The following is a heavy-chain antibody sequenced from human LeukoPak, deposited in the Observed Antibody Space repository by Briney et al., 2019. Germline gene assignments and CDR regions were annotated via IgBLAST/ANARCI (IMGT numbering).Heavy chain of an antibody. CDR2: ISSSSSYV. Sequence: GGSLRLSCAASGFTFSSYSMNWVRQAPGKGLEWVSSISSSSSYVYYAASVKGRFTISRDHAKNSLYLQMNILRADDTAVYYCARDQGYYYMDVWGKGTTVTVSS. CDR1: GFTFSSYS. CDR3: ARDQGYYYMDV. J-gene: IGHJ6*03. V-gene: IGHV3-21*01.